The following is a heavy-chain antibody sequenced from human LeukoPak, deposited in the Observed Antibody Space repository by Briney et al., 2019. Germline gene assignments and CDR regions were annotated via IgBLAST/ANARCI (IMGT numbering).Heavy chain of an antibody. CDR1: GYIFTGYF. Sequence: GASVKVSCKASGYIFTGYFMHWVRQARGQGREWMGRINAKSGGTLYAHKFQERVTITRDTSNKTDYMEMRRLRYDDTAVYYCVRDVSSTSNWELDYWGQGTLVIVSS. D-gene: IGHD1-1*01. J-gene: IGHJ4*02. CDR2: INAKSGGT. V-gene: IGHV1-2*06. CDR3: VRDVSSTSNWELDY.